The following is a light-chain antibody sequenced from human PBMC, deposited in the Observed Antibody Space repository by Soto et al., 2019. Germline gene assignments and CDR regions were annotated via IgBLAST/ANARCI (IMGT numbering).Light chain of an antibody. CDR3: QQYNNWHPWT. CDR2: GAS. V-gene: IGKV3-20*01. Sequence: EVLFTQSPGTLSLSRGERATLSCRASQSVSSSYLAWYQQKPGQAPRLLIYGASSRANGIPDRFSGSGSGTEFTLTISSLQSEDFAFYYCQQYNNWHPWTFGQGTKVDIK. CDR1: QSVSSSY. J-gene: IGKJ1*01.